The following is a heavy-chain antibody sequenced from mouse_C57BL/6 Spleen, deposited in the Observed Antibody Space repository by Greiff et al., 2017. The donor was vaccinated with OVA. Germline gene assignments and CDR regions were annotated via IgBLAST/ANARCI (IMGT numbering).Heavy chain of an antibody. D-gene: IGHD2-3*01. CDR3: AREGLLRRYAMDY. V-gene: IGHV1-76*01. Sequence: QVQLKQSGAELVRPGASVKLSCKASGYTFTDYYINWVKQRPGQGLEWIARIYPGSGNTYYNEKFKGKATLTAEKSSSTAYMQLSSLTSEDSAVYFCAREGLLRRYAMDYWGQGTSVTVSS. CDR2: IYPGSGNT. J-gene: IGHJ4*01. CDR1: GYTFTDYY.